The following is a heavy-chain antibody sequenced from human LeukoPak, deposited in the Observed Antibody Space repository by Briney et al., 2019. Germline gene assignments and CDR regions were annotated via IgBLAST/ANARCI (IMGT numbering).Heavy chain of an antibody. J-gene: IGHJ4*02. D-gene: IGHD1-26*01. CDR2: INQEGREK. Sequence: LSLTCAVSGGSISSGGYSWSWIRQAPGKGLEWVANINQEGREKYYVDSVKGRFTISRDNAKNSLYLQMNNLRAEDTAVYFCARDLVGATDWGQGTLVTVSS. V-gene: IGHV3-7*03. CDR3: ARDLVGATD. CDR1: GGSISSGGYS.